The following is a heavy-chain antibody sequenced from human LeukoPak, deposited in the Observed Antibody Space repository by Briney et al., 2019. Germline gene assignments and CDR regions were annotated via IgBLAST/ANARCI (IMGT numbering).Heavy chain of an antibody. V-gene: IGHV4-34*01. CDR1: GGSFSGYY. CDR2: INHSGST. D-gene: IGHD3-9*01. J-gene: IGHJ5*02. Sequence: PSETLSLTCAVYGGSFSGYYWSWIRQPPGKGLEWIGEINHSGSTNYNLSLKSRVTISVDTSKNQFSLKLSSVTAADTAVYYCARKKYYDILTGLYNWFDPWGQGTLVTVSS. CDR3: ARKKYYDILTGLYNWFDP.